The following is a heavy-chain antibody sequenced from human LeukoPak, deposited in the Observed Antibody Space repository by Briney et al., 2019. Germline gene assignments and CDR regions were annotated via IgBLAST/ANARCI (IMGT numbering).Heavy chain of an antibody. D-gene: IGHD2-15*01. CDR2: IYYSGST. J-gene: IGHJ4*02. CDR3: ASGIVVVVAATYYFDY. CDR1: GDSFNISSYY. Sequence: SETLSLTCTVSGDSFNISSYYWGWSRQPPGKGLEWIGSIYYSGSTYYNPSLKSRVTISVDTSKNQFSMKLSSVTAADTAVYYCASGIVVVVAATYYFDYWDQGTLVTVSS. V-gene: IGHV4-39*01.